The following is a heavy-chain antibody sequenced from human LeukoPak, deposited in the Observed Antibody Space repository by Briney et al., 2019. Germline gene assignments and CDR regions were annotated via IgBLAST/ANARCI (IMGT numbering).Heavy chain of an antibody. J-gene: IGHJ4*02. CDR1: GFTFSNYA. D-gene: IGHD3-22*01. CDR3: ARVRYYESSGYYGAFDY. CDR2: ISGSGGVT. Sequence: GGSLRLSCAASGFTFSNYAMNWVRQAPGKGLEWGSVISGSGGVTFYADSMKGRFTISRDNTKNTLYLQMNSLRAEDTAVYYCARVRYYESSGYYGAFDYWGQGILVTVSS. V-gene: IGHV3-23*01.